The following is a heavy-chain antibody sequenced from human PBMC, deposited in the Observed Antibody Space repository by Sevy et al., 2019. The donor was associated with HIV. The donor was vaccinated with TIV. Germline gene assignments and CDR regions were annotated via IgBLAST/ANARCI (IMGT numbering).Heavy chain of an antibody. CDR2: IYPGDSDT. D-gene: IGHD6-13*01. Sequence: GESLKISCKGSGYSFTSYWIGWVRQMPGKGLEWMGIIYPGDSDTRYSPSFQGQVTISADKSISTAYLQWSSLKASDTAMYYCASRGSSWSGLLSSPVYGMDLWGQGTTVTVSS. J-gene: IGHJ6*02. CDR1: GYSFTSYW. CDR3: ASRGSSWSGLLSSPVYGMDL. V-gene: IGHV5-51*01.